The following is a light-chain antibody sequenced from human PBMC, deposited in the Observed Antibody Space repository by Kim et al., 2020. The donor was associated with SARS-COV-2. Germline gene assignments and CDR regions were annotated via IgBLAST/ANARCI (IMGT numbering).Light chain of an antibody. CDR1: QGVNKY. CDR3: QHYNSYPLT. J-gene: IGKJ4*01. Sequence: ASVGDRVTITCRASQGVNKYVAWFQQKPGEAPKSLIYATSNLRSGVPSRFSGSGSGTHFTLTISSLQPEDFATYYCQHYNSYPLTFGGGTKVDIK. CDR2: ATS. V-gene: IGKV1-16*01.